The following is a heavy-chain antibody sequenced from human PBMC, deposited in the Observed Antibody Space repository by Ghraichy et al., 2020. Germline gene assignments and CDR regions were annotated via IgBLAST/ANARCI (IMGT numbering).Heavy chain of an antibody. V-gene: IGHV3-23*01. D-gene: IGHD1-20*01. J-gene: IGHJ4*02. Sequence: GGSLRLSCAASGFTFSSYALSWVRQAPGKGLEWVSTISGSGGFTHYADSVKGRFTISRDNSKNTLSLQMNSLRGEDTAVYYCAKGRGITGTETDYWGQGTLVTVSS. CDR1: GFTFSSYA. CDR3: AKGRGITGTETDY. CDR2: ISGSGGFT.